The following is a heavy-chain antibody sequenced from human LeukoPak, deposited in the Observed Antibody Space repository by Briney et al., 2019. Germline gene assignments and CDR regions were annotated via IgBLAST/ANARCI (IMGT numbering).Heavy chain of an antibody. Sequence: PSETLSLTCTVSGGSINSGNYYWNWIRQPAGQGLQWIGRIYSSGKTNYSPSLQRRVTISLDTSKNQFSLKLSSVTAADTAVYYCARRPYGSGSYLAGWGQGTLVTVSS. CDR3: ARRPYGSGSYLAG. CDR1: GGSINSGNYY. J-gene: IGHJ4*02. CDR2: IYSSGKT. V-gene: IGHV4-61*02. D-gene: IGHD3-10*01.